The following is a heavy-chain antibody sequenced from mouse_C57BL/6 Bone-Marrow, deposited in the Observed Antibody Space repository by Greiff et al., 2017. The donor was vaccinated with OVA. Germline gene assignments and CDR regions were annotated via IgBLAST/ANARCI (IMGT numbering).Heavy chain of an antibody. CDR3: ARGLRRGCDY. Sequence: VQLQQSGPELVKPGASVKISCKASGYTFTDYYMNWVKQSHGKSLEWIGDINPNNGGTSYNQKFKGKATLTVDKSSSTAYMELRSLTSEDSAVYYCARGLRRGCDYWGQGTTLTVSS. V-gene: IGHV1-26*01. CDR1: GYTFTDYY. J-gene: IGHJ2*01. CDR2: INPNNGGT. D-gene: IGHD2-2*01.